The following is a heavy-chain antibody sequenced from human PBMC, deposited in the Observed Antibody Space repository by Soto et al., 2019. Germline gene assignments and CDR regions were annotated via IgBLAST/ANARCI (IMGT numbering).Heavy chain of an antibody. V-gene: IGHV1-18*01. CDR1: GYTFTTFG. D-gene: IGHD4-17*01. Sequence: QIQLVQSGPEVNKTGASVKVSCKASGYTFTTFGINWVRQAPGQGLEWMGCITAYDGKIKYAQNFQGRVTMTIDTPTSTGYLELRGLRSDDTAVYFCARDLTYGDFDFWGQGTLVDVSS. CDR3: ARDLTYGDFDF. CDR2: ITAYDGKI. J-gene: IGHJ4*02.